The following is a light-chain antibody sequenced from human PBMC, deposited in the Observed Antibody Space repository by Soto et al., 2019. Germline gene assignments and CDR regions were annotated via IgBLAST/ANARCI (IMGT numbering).Light chain of an antibody. CDR3: QQYVGSLMYT. CDR2: GAS. Sequence: EIVLTQSPGTLSLSPGERATLSCRASQSVNNNYLAWYQQKPGQAPRLLIYGASNRATGIPDRFSCSGSGTDFTLTISRLEPEDFAVYSCQQYVGSLMYTFGQGTKLEIK. CDR1: QSVNNNY. V-gene: IGKV3-20*01. J-gene: IGKJ2*01.